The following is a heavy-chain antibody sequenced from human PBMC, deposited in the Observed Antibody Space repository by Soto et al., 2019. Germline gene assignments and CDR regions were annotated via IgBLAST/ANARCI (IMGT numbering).Heavy chain of an antibody. CDR1: EFTFSSYG. J-gene: IGHJ4*02. V-gene: IGHV3-30*18. D-gene: IGHD3-3*01. CDR2: ISYDGSNK. Sequence: PGGSLRLSCAASEFTFSSYGMHWVRQAPGKGLEWVAVISYDGSNKYYADSVKGRFTISRDNSKNTLYLQMNSLRAEDTAVYYCAKDARTSSILRLAGNYFDYWGQGTLVTVSS. CDR3: AKDARTSSILRLAGNYFDY.